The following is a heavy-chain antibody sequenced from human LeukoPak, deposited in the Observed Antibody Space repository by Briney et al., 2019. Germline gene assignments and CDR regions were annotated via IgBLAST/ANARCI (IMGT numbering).Heavy chain of an antibody. J-gene: IGHJ5*02. V-gene: IGHV4-34*01. CDR3: ARGVGGCSSTSCYYNWFDP. Sequence: PSETLSLTCAFYGGSFSGYYWSWIRQPPGKGLEWIGEINHSGSTNYNPSLKSRVTISVDTSKNQFSLKLSSVTAADTAVYYCARGVGGCSSTSCYYNWFDPWGQGTLVTVSS. CDR1: GGSFSGYY. D-gene: IGHD2-2*01. CDR2: INHSGST.